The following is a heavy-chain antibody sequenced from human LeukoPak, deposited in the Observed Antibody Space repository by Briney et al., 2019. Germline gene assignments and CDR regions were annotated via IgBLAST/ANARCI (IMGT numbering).Heavy chain of an antibody. CDR3: ARRVAVARRDAFDI. D-gene: IGHD6-19*01. CDR2: ISSYNGNT. J-gene: IGHJ3*02. CDR1: GYTFTSYG. Sequence: GASVTVSCKPSGYTFTSYGISWVRQAPGQGLEWMGWISSYNGNTNYAQKLQGRVTMSTDTSTGTAYMELRSLRSDDTAVYYCARRVAVARRDAFDIWGQGTMVTVSS. V-gene: IGHV1-18*01.